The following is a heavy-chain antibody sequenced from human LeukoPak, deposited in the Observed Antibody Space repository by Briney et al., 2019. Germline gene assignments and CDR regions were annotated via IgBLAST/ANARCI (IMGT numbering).Heavy chain of an antibody. CDR1: GGSLNNYY. D-gene: IGHD1-1*01. Sequence: SETLSLTCTVSGGSLNNYYWGWIRQATGKGLEWIAYSYYSGGTYYNPSLKSRVSMSADTSKNQFSLKLSSVIAADTAVYYCARIIVTGTTDYWGQGTLVTVSS. V-gene: IGHV4-59*12. CDR2: SYYSGGT. CDR3: ARIIVTGTTDY. J-gene: IGHJ4*02.